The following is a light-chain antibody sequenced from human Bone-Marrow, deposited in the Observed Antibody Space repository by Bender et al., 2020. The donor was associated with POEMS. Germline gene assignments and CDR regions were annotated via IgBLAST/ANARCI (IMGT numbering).Light chain of an antibody. V-gene: IGLV1-44*01. Sequence: QSVLTQPPSASGTPGQRVTFSCSGSSSIIGSHTVNWYQQVPGTAPKLLIYTNNQRPSGVPDRFSGSKSGASASLAISGLQSEDEADYYCCSYAGTYTWMFGGGTKLTVL. CDR3: CSYAGTYTWM. CDR2: TNN. J-gene: IGLJ3*02. CDR1: SSIIGSHT.